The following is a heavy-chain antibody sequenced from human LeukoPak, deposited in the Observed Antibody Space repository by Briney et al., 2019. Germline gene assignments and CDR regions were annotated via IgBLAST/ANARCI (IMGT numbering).Heavy chain of an antibody. CDR1: GFTFSDYY. J-gene: IGHJ3*02. CDR2: ISSSGSTI. D-gene: IGHD2-15*01. Sequence: GGSLRLSCAASGFTFSDYYMSWIRQAPGKGLEWVSYISSSGSTIYYADSVKGRFTISRDNAKNSLYLQMNSLRAEDTAVYYCARELGCSGGSCYFDNAFDIWGQGTMVTVSS. CDR3: ARELGCSGGSCYFDNAFDI. V-gene: IGHV3-11*04.